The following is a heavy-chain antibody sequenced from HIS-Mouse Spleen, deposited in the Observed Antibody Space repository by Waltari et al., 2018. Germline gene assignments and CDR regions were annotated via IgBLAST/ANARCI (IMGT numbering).Heavy chain of an antibody. Sequence: QLQLQESGPGLVKPSETLSLTCTVPGCSISSSSYYWGRIRQPPGKGLEGIGSIYYSGRTYYNPSLKSRVTISVDTSKNQFSLKLSSVTAADTAVYYCAREIPYSSSWYDWYFDLWGRGTLVTVSS. CDR1: GCSISSSSYY. V-gene: IGHV4-39*07. CDR3: AREIPYSSSWYDWYFDL. J-gene: IGHJ2*01. D-gene: IGHD6-13*01. CDR2: IYYSGRT.